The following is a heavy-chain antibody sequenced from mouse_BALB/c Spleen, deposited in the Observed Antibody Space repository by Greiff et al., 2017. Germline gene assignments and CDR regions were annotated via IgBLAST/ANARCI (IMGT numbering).Heavy chain of an antibody. V-gene: IGHV1-69*02. J-gene: IGHJ4*01. D-gene: IGHD2-1*01. CDR1: GYTFTSYW. CDR2: IYPSDSYT. CDR3: TRGDGVTTAAVRYYYAMDY. Sequence: QVQLQQPGAELVRPGASVKLSCKASGYTFTSYWINWVKQRPGQGLEWIGNIYPSDSYTNYNQKFKDKATLTVDKASSTAYMQLSSPTSEDSAVYYCTRGDGVTTAAVRYYYAMDYWGQGTSVTVSS.